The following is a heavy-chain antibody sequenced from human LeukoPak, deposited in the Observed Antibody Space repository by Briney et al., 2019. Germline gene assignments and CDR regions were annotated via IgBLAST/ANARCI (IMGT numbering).Heavy chain of an antibody. Sequence: ASVKVSCKASGYTFTCSYMNWVRQAPGQGFEWIGWISPASGATNYAQNFQGRVTLTTDTSITTAYMELSSLTSDDTASYYCLNEHGGWGQGTPVTVSS. V-gene: IGHV1-2*02. CDR3: LNEHGG. CDR1: GYTFTCSY. J-gene: IGHJ4*02. CDR2: ISPASGAT. D-gene: IGHD1-1*01.